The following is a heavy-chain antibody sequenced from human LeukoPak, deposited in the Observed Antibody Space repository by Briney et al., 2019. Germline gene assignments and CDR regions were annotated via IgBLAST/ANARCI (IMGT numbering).Heavy chain of an antibody. CDR1: RFTFSSYT. CDR3: ARGRCSSTSCYFDY. Sequence: GGSLRLSCAVSRFTFSSYTLNWVRQAPGKGLEWVSSISSSSSYIYYADSVKGRFTISRDNAKNSLYLQMNSLRAEDTAVYYYARGRCSSTSCYFDYWGQGTLVTVSS. CDR2: ISSSSSYI. D-gene: IGHD2-2*01. J-gene: IGHJ4*02. V-gene: IGHV3-21*01.